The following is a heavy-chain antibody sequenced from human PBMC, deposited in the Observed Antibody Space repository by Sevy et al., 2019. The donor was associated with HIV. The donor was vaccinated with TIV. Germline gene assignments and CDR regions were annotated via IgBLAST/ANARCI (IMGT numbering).Heavy chain of an antibody. D-gene: IGHD3-10*01. J-gene: IGHJ6*03. CDR1: GFTFSSYA. CDR2: ISYDGSNK. Sequence: GGSLRLSCVASGFTFSSYAMHWVRQAPGKGLEWVAVISYDGSNKYYADSVKGRFTISRDNSKNTLYLQMNSLRAEDTAVYYCARSQPPRDYYYYYYMDVWGKGTTVTVSS. CDR3: ARSQPPRDYYYYYYMDV. V-gene: IGHV3-30-3*01.